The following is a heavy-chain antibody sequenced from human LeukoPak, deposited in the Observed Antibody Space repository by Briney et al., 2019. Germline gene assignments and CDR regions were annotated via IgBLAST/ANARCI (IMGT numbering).Heavy chain of an antibody. V-gene: IGHV1-69*05. D-gene: IGHD5-12*01. Sequence: SVKVSCKVSGGSFRSSTFAWVRQAPGRGLEWMGGTIPIFGAPNYALEFQGRATITTDESTSTVYMELSSLTSEDTAIYYCARGPLHVALSSGSLKWLDPWGQGSLVTVSS. CDR1: GGSFRSST. CDR3: ARGPLHVALSSGSLKWLDP. CDR2: TIPIFGAP. J-gene: IGHJ5*02.